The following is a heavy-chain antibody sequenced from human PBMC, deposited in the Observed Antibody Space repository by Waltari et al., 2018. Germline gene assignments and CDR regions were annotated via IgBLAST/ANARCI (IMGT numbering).Heavy chain of an antibody. CDR1: GFTVSSNY. J-gene: IGHJ3*02. CDR3: ARDRSNPYRAFDI. Sequence: EVQLVESGGGLIQPGGSLRLSCAASGFTVSSNYMSWVRQAPGKGLEWVSVIYSGGRTYYADSGKGRFTISRDNSKNTLYLQMNSLRAEDTAVYYCARDRSNPYRAFDIWGQGTMVTVSS. D-gene: IGHD4-4*01. V-gene: IGHV3-53*01. CDR2: IYSGGRT.